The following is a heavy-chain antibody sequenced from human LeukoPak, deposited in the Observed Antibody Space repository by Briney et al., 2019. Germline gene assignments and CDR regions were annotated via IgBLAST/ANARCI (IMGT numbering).Heavy chain of an antibody. J-gene: IGHJ4*02. CDR1: GGSISSSSYY. CDR2: IYYSGST. D-gene: IGHD3-22*01. Sequence: PSETLSLTCTVSGGSISSSSYYWGWIRQPPGKGLEWIGSIYYSGSTYYNPSLKSRVTISVDTSKNQFSLELSSVTAADTAVYYCARLHHYYDSSTKPFDYWGQGTLVTVSS. CDR3: ARLHHYYDSSTKPFDY. V-gene: IGHV4-39*01.